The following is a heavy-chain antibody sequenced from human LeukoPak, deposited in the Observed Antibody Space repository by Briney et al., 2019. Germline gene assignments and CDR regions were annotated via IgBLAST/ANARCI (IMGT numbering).Heavy chain of an antibody. Sequence: GESLKISCKGSGYRFTSYWIGWVRQLPGKGLEWMGIIYPGDSDTRYSPSFQGQVTISADKSISTAYLQWSSLKASDTAMYYCARQAGISSSWYFFDYWGQGTLVTVSS. D-gene: IGHD6-13*01. CDR2: IYPGDSDT. CDR3: ARQAGISSSWYFFDY. CDR1: GYRFTSYW. V-gene: IGHV5-51*01. J-gene: IGHJ4*02.